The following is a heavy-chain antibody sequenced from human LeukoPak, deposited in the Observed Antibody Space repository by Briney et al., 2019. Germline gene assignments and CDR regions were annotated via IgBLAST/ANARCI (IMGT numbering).Heavy chain of an antibody. Sequence: GGSLRLSCAASGFTVSSNYMSWVRQAPGKGLEWVAVISYDGSNKYYADSVKGRFTISRDNSKNTLYLQMNSLRAEDTAVYYCAKESLPSSSLDYWGQGTLVTVSS. D-gene: IGHD6-13*01. CDR2: ISYDGSNK. J-gene: IGHJ4*02. CDR3: AKESLPSSSLDY. V-gene: IGHV3-30*18. CDR1: GFTVSSNY.